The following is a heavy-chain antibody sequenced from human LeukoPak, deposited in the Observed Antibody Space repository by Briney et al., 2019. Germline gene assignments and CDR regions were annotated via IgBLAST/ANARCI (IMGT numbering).Heavy chain of an antibody. CDR1: GFTFSIYA. V-gene: IGHV3-23*01. CDR2: ISGSAGST. CDR3: AKDLGDNDISGYYRPGGFGI. Sequence: GGSLRLSCAASGFTFSIYAMSWVRQAPGKGLEWVSGISGSAGSTYYAVSVKGRFTISRDNSKNTLYLQMNSLRAEDTAVYYCAKDLGDNDISGYYRPGGFGIWGQGTMVAVSS. J-gene: IGHJ3*02. D-gene: IGHD3-22*01.